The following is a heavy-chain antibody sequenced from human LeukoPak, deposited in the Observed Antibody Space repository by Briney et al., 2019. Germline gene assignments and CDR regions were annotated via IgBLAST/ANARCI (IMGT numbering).Heavy chain of an antibody. J-gene: IGHJ4*02. CDR2: INAGNGNT. CDR3: ARTYRPGIAAAGRGIYFDY. Sequence: ASVNVSCKASGYTFTSYAMHWVRQAPGQRLEWMGWINAGNGNTKYSQKFQGRVTITRDTSASTAYMELSSLRSEDTAVYYCARTYRPGIAAAGRGIYFDYWGQGTLVTVSS. CDR1: GYTFTSYA. V-gene: IGHV1-3*01. D-gene: IGHD6-13*01.